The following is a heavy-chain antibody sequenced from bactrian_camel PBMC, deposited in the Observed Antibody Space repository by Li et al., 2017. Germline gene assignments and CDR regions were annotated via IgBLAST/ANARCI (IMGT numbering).Heavy chain of an antibody. CDR2: IRRDGDE. D-gene: IGHD3*01. Sequence: VQLVESGGGSVEPGDSRRLACVESGYTNVAYCMGWFRQGPGKAREQVAAIRRDGDEYYAGSVKGRFTISHDAAKNSVDLQMNSLKPDDTAVYYCAATGQMLSVAGCRTQGTQVTVS. CDR1: GYTNVAYC. J-gene: IGHJ4*01. V-gene: IGHV3S55*01.